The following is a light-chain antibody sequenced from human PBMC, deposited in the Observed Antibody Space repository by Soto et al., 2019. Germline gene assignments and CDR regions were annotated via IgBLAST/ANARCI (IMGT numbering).Light chain of an antibody. V-gene: IGLV1-44*01. CDR1: SSNIGSNT. Sequence: QSVLTQPPSASGTPGQRVTISCSGSSSNIGSNTVNWYQQLPGTAPKLLIYSNNQRPSGVPDRCSGSKSGTSAALASSGRQAEDEADYYCPAWDDSLKVVVFGGGTKLTVL. J-gene: IGLJ2*01. CDR3: PAWDDSLKVVV. CDR2: SNN.